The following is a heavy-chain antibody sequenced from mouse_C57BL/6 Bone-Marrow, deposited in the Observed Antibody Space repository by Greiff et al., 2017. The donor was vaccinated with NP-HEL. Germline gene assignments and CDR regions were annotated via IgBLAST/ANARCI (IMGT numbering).Heavy chain of an antibody. V-gene: IGHV5-15*01. CDR3: ARQGGGTFAY. J-gene: IGHJ3*01. CDR1: GFTFSDYG. D-gene: IGHD4-1*01. CDR2: ISNLAYSI. Sequence: EVKLVESGGGLVQPGGSLKLSCAASGFTFSDYGMAWVRQAPRKGPEWVAFISNLAYSIYYADTVTGRLTISRENAKNTLYLEMSSLRSEDTAMYYCARQGGGTFAYWGQGTLVTVSA.